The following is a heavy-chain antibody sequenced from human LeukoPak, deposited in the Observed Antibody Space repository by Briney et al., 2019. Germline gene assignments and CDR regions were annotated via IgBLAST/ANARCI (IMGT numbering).Heavy chain of an antibody. V-gene: IGHV3-66*02. J-gene: IGHJ4*02. Sequence: GGSLRLSCAASGFTVSSNYMSWVRQAPGKGLEWVSVIYSGGTTYYADSVKGRFTISRDNSKNTLYLQMNSLRPEDTAVYHCARMNGYSSSWYFDYWGQGTLVTVSS. CDR2: IYSGGTT. CDR3: ARMNGYSSSWYFDY. CDR1: GFTVSSNY. D-gene: IGHD6-13*01.